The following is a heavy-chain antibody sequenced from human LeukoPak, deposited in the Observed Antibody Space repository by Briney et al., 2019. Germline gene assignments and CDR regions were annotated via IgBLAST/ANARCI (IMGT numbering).Heavy chain of an antibody. V-gene: IGHV1-69*13. D-gene: IGHD2-2*01. Sequence: SVSVSCQPSIGTFSSYAIRCVRPAPERGLEWMGGIIPIFGTANYAQKFQGRVRIAVDESTSTAYAELSSLRSEDTAVYYCASRLRPAAPFDYWGQGTLVTVSS. CDR2: IIPIFGTA. J-gene: IGHJ4*02. CDR1: IGTFSSYA. CDR3: ASRLRPAAPFDY.